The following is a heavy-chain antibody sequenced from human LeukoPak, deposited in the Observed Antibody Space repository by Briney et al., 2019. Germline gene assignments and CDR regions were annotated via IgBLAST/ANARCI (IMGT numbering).Heavy chain of an antibody. CDR1: GYTFTSYG. Sequence: GASVKVSCKASGYTFTSYGISWVRQAPGQGLEWMGWISAYNGNTNYAQKLQGRVTMTTDTSTSTAYMELRSLRSDDTAVYYCARDSKEWELLPVAYWGQGTLVTVSS. CDR3: ARDSKEWELLPVAY. D-gene: IGHD1-26*01. V-gene: IGHV1-18*01. CDR2: ISAYNGNT. J-gene: IGHJ4*02.